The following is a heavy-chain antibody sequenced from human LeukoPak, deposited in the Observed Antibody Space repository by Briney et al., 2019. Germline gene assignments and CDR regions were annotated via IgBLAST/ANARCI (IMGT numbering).Heavy chain of an antibody. CDR1: GFTFSSYA. V-gene: IGHV3-30*04. CDR2: ISYDGRNK. J-gene: IGHJ5*02. CDR3: ARDSAVGSGWPNNWFDA. D-gene: IGHD6-19*01. Sequence: PGGSLRLSCAASGFTFSSYAMHWVRQAPGKGLEWVTVISYDGRNKYYADSVKGRFTISRDNSKNTLYLQMNSRRAEDTAVYYCARDSAVGSGWPNNWFDAWGQGTLVTVSS.